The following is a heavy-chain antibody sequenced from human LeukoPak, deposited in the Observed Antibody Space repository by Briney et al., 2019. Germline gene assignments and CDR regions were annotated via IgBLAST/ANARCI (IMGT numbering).Heavy chain of an antibody. Sequence: PSETLSLTRTVSGGSISNYYWSWIRQLPGKGLEWIGYISYTGSTSYNPSLKSRVTISIDTSKNQFSLKLTSVAAADTAVYYCARQFSIAAPPLYWGQGTLVTVSS. CDR2: ISYTGST. J-gene: IGHJ4*02. D-gene: IGHD6-6*01. CDR3: ARQFSIAAPPLY. V-gene: IGHV4-59*08. CDR1: GGSISNYY.